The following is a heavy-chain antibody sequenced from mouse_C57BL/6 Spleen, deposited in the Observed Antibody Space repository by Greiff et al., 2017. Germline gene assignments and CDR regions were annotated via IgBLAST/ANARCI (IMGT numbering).Heavy chain of an antibody. CDR3: ARGNWEYYYAMDY. D-gene: IGHD4-1*01. CDR2: ISSGSSTI. V-gene: IGHV5-17*01. CDR1: GFTFSDYG. Sequence: EVQLVESGGGLVKPGGSLKLSCAASGFTFSDYGMHWVRQAPEKGLEWVAYISSGSSTIYYADTVKGRFTISRDNAKNTLFLQMTSLRSEDTAMYYCARGNWEYYYAMDYWGQGTSVTVSS. J-gene: IGHJ4*01.